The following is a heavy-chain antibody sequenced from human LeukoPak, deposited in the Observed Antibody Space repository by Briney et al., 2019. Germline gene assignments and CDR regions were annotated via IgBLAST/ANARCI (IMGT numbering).Heavy chain of an antibody. CDR3: ARDPSGYSHGYDAFDI. J-gene: IGHJ3*02. CDR1: GGSISSYY. V-gene: IGHV4-4*07. Sequence: SETLSLTCTVSGGSISSYYWSWIRQPAGKGLEWIGRIYTSGSTNYNPSLKSRVTMSVDTSKNQFSLKLSSVTAADTAVYYCARDPSGYSHGYDAFDIWGQGTMVTVSS. D-gene: IGHD5-18*01. CDR2: IYTSGST.